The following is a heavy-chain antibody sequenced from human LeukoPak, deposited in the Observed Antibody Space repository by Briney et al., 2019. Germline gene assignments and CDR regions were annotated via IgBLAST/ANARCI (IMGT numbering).Heavy chain of an antibody. J-gene: IGHJ4*02. D-gene: IGHD3-22*01. CDR2: IKQDGSEK. Sequence: PGGSLRLSCAASGFTFSSYWMSWVRQAPGKGLEWVANIKQDGSEKYYVDSVKGRFTISRDNAKNSLYLQMNSLRAEDTAVNYCARDPYDSSGPYYFDYWGQGTLVTVSS. V-gene: IGHV3-7*01. CDR3: ARDPYDSSGPYYFDY. CDR1: GFTFSSYW.